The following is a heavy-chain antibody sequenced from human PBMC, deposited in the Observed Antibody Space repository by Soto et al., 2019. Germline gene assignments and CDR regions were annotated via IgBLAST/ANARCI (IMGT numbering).Heavy chain of an antibody. CDR2: MNPNSGNT. D-gene: IGHD1-20*01. V-gene: IGHV1-8*01. CDR3: ARGITLPTPLDY. CDR1: GYTFSSYD. J-gene: IGHJ4*02. Sequence: ASVKVSCKASGYTFSSYDINWVRQATGQGLEWMGWMNPNSGNTGYAQKFQGRVTMTRNTSIRTAYMELSSLRSEDTAVYYCARGITLPTPLDYWGQGTLVTVSS.